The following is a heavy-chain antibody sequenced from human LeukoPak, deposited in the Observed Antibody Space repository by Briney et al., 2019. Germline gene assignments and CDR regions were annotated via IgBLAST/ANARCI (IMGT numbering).Heavy chain of an antibody. V-gene: IGHV3-53*01. CDR1: GFTVSSNY. CDR2: IYSGGST. CDR3: ARAVPYYYDSSGPFDY. Sequence: GGSLRLSCAASGFTVSSNYMSWVRQAPGKGLEWVSVIYSGGSTYYADSVKGRFTISRDNSKNTLYLQMNSLRAEDTAVYYCARAVPYYYDSSGPFDYWGQGTLVTVSS. D-gene: IGHD3-22*01. J-gene: IGHJ4*02.